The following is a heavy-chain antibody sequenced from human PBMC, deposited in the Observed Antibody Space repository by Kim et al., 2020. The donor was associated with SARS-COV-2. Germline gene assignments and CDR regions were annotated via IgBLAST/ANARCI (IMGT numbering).Heavy chain of an antibody. Sequence: SETLSLTCTVSGGSISSYYWSWIRQPPGKGLEWIGYVYYSGSTNYNPSLKSRVTISVDTSKNQFSLKLSSVTAADTAVYYCARDSGGWFDPWGEGTLVTVSS. V-gene: IGHV4-59*13. CDR1: GGSISSYY. CDR3: ARDSGGWFDP. CDR2: VYYSGST. D-gene: IGHD3-10*01. J-gene: IGHJ5*02.